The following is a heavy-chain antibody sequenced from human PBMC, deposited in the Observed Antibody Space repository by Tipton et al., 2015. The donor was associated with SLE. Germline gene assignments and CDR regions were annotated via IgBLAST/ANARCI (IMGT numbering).Heavy chain of an antibody. J-gene: IGHJ2*01. CDR2: IYHIGST. CDR3: ARARLGYGDYERWCFDL. CDR1: GGSISSYY. D-gene: IGHD4-17*01. V-gene: IGHV4-38-2*02. Sequence: TLSLTCTVSGGSISSYYWGWIRQPPGKGLEWIGSIYHIGSTNYNPPLKRRVTIAVDTSKNQFSLQLSSVTAADTAVYYCARARLGYGDYERWCFDLWGRGTLVTVSS.